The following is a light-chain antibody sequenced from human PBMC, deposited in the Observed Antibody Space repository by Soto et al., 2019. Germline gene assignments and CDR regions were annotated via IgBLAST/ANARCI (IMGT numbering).Light chain of an antibody. CDR1: QSVSSN. CDR2: GAF. Sequence: IVRTQSPATLSVSPGERATLSCRASQSVSSNLAWYQQKPGQAPRLLIYGAFTRGTGIPARFSGSGSGTELTLTISSLQSEDFAVYYCQQYNNWPWTFGQGTKVDIK. J-gene: IGKJ1*01. V-gene: IGKV3-15*01. CDR3: QQYNNWPWT.